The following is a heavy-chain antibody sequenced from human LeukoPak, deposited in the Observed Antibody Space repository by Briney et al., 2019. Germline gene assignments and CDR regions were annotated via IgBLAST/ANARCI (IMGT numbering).Heavy chain of an antibody. J-gene: IGHJ4*02. V-gene: IGHV1-8*01. CDR2: MNPNSGNI. Sequence: ASVKVSCKASGYTFTSYDTNWVRQATGQGLEWLGYMNPNSGNIGYAQKFQGRVTMTSDTSIDTAYMELSSLRSEDTAVYYCATELRWKEYWGQGTLVTVSS. CDR1: GYTFTSYD. D-gene: IGHD4-23*01. CDR3: ATELRWKEY.